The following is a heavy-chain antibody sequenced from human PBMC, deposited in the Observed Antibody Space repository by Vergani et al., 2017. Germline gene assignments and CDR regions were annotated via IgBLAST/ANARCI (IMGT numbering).Heavy chain of an antibody. D-gene: IGHD2-2*01. CDR1: EFTFSNYA. CDR2: ISGSGVSA. Sequence: EVQLLESGGGLVQPGGSLRLTCAASEFTFSNYAMNWVRQAPGKGLEWVSGISGSGVSAYYTDSVKGRFTISRDNSKNMLFLQMNNLRTEDTAVYYCARDSPLVVPAAIFYYYYGMDVWGQ. CDR3: ARDSPLVVPAAIFYYYYGMDV. J-gene: IGHJ6*02. V-gene: IGHV3-23*01.